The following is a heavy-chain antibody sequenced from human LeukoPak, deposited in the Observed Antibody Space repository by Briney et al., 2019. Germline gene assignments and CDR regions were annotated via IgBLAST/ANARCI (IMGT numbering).Heavy chain of an antibody. D-gene: IGHD3-3*01. V-gene: IGHV4-59*01. J-gene: IGHJ4*02. CDR3: ARGDDWLSY. CDR2: IYYSGST. Sequence: SETLSLTCAVYGGSFSGYYWSWIRQPPGKGLEWIGYIYYSGSTNYNPSLKSRVTISVDTSKNQFSLKLSSVTAADTAVYYCARGDDWLSYWGQGTLVTVSS. CDR1: GGSFSGYY.